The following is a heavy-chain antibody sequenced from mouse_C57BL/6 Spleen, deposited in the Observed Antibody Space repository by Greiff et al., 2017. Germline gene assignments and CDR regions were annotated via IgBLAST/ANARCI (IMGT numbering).Heavy chain of an antibody. CDR1: GYTFTSYW. CDR3: ARSLLRGAMDY. J-gene: IGHJ4*01. V-gene: IGHV1-52*01. Sequence: QVQLKQPGAELVRPGSSVKLSCKASGYTFTSYWMHWVKQRPIQGLEWIGNIDPSDSETNYNQKFKDKATLTVDKSSSTAYMQLSSLTSEDSAVYYCARSLLRGAMDYWGQGNSVTVSS. CDR2: IDPSDSET. D-gene: IGHD1-2*01.